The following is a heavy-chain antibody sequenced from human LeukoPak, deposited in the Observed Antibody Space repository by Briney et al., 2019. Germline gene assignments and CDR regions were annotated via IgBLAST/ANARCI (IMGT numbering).Heavy chain of an antibody. CDR1: GFTFSSYS. D-gene: IGHD1-26*01. Sequence: GGSLRLSCAASGFTFSSYSMNWVRQAPGKGLEWVSSISSSSSYIYCADSVKGRFTISRDNAKNSLYLQMNSLRAEDTAVYYCARGIVGATPNSHPFDSWGQGTLVTVSS. CDR2: ISSSSSYI. CDR3: ARGIVGATPNSHPFDS. V-gene: IGHV3-21*01. J-gene: IGHJ4*02.